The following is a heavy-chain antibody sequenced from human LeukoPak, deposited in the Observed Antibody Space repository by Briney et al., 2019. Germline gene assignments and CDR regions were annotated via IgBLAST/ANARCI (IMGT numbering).Heavy chain of an antibody. D-gene: IGHD3-22*01. CDR2: IKQDGSEK. CDR3: VRDLYRIVVVPHYFGY. Sequence: GGSLRLSCAASGFTFSSYSMNWVRQAPGKGLEWVANIKQDGSEKYYVDSVKGRFTISRDNAKNSLYLQMNSLRAEDTAVYYCVRDLYRIVVVPHYFGYWGQGTLVTVSS. J-gene: IGHJ4*02. CDR1: GFTFSSYS. V-gene: IGHV3-7*01.